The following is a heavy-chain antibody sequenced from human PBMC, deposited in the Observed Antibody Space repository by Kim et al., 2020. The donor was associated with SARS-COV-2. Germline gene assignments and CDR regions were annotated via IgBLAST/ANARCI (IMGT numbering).Heavy chain of an antibody. D-gene: IGHD4-17*01. CDR1: GGSISSYY. Sequence: SETLSLTCTVSGGSISSYYWSWIRQPPGKGLEWIGYIYYSGSTNYNPSLKSRVTISVDTSKNQFSLKLSSVTAADTAVYYCARDRNDRWDYGDYVYFDLWGRGTLVTVSS. CDR3: ARDRNDRWDYGDYVYFDL. V-gene: IGHV4-59*01. J-gene: IGHJ2*01. CDR2: IYYSGST.